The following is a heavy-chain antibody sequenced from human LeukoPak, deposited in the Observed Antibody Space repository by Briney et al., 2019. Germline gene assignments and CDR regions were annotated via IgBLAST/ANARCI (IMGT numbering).Heavy chain of an antibody. V-gene: IGHV3-23*01. J-gene: IGHJ4*02. D-gene: IGHD6-19*01. CDR2: ISGTSDNT. Sequence: GGSLRLSCAASGFTFSNYAMTWVRQAPGKGLEWVSAISGTSDNTYYADSVRGRFTISRDNSKNTLYLQVNSLRAEDTAIYYCSKGRTVTGTLALDYWGQGTLVTVSS. CDR3: SKGRTVTGTLALDY. CDR1: GFTFSNYA.